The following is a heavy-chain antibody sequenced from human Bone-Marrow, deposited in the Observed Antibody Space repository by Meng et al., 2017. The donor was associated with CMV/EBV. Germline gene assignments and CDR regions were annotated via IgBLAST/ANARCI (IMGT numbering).Heavy chain of an antibody. CDR2: SYYDGTT. Sequence: CTVSSGPMSSGGYCWSWIRQHAEKGLEWIGYSYYDGTTHYNPSLRSRVSISVDKSKNQFSLKLNSATAADTAVYYCARQAPDNWFDPWGQGALVTVSS. J-gene: IGHJ5*02. CDR1: SGPMSSGGYC. CDR3: ARQAPDNWFDP. V-gene: IGHV4-31*03.